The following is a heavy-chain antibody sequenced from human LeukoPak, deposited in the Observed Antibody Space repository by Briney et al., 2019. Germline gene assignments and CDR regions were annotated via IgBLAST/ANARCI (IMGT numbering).Heavy chain of an antibody. CDR1: GFTFSNAW. D-gene: IGHD6-19*01. CDR2: IKSKTDGGTT. CDR3: AKDHASGWNLDFDFDS. J-gene: IGHJ4*02. Sequence: GGSLRLSCAASGFTFSNAWMSWVRQAPGKGLEWVGRIKSKTDGGTTDYAAPVKGRFTISRDDSKNTLYLQMNSLRAEDTAVYYCAKDHASGWNLDFDFDSWGQGTLVTVSS. V-gene: IGHV3-15*01.